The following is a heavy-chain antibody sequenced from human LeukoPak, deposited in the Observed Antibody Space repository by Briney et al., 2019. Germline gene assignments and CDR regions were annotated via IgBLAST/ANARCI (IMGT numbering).Heavy chain of an antibody. J-gene: IGHJ5*02. CDR3: ARAEYQLLPFDP. V-gene: IGHV1-69*13. CDR1: GGTFSSYA. CDR2: IIPIFGTA. D-gene: IGHD2-2*01. Sequence: EASVKVSCKASGGTFSSYAISWVRQAPGQGLEWMGGIIPIFGTANYAQKFQGRVTITADESTSTAYMELSSLRSEDTAVYYCARAEYQLLPFDPWGQGTLVTVSS.